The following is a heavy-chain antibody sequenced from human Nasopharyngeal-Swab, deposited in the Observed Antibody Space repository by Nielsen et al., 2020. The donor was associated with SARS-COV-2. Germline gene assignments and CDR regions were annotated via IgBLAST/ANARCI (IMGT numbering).Heavy chain of an antibody. CDR3: ARGHRSISMIVVVIATAHFYFDS. Sequence: SQTLSLTCAVYGGSFSGYYWSWIRQPPGKGLEWNGEINPSGTTTYNPSPKSRVTISSDTSKNQFSLKLSSVTAADTAVYYCARGHRSISMIVVVIATAHFYFDSWGRGTLVTVTS. J-gene: IGHJ4*02. D-gene: IGHD3-22*01. CDR1: GGSFSGYY. V-gene: IGHV4-34*01. CDR2: INPSGTT.